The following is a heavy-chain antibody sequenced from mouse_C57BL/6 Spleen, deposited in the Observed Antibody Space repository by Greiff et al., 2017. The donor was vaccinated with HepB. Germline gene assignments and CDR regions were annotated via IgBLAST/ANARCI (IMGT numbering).Heavy chain of an antibody. CDR3: ARRSTTVALDY. Sequence: DVQLVESGGDLVKPGGSLKLSCAASGFTFSSYGMSWVRQTPDKRLEWVATISSGGSYTYYPDSVKGRFTISRDNAKNTLYLQMSSLKSEDTAMYYCARRSTTVALDYWGQGTTLTVSS. J-gene: IGHJ2*01. D-gene: IGHD1-1*01. CDR1: GFTFSSYG. CDR2: ISSGGSYT. V-gene: IGHV5-6*01.